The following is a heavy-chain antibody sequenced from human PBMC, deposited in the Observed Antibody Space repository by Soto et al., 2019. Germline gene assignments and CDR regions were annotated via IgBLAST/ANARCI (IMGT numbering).Heavy chain of an antibody. Sequence: SETLSLTCAVSGDSISKSGYYWSWIRQSQGKALEWIGYIYYSGSTFYNPSLKSRVSISLDTSKNQLSLKLTSVTVADTAVYYCARSRGVNNTRRPYYFHSWGQGTLVTVSS. J-gene: IGHJ4*02. CDR2: IYYSGST. V-gene: IGHV4-31*11. D-gene: IGHD2-15*01. CDR1: GDSISKSGYY. CDR3: ARSRGVNNTRRPYYFHS.